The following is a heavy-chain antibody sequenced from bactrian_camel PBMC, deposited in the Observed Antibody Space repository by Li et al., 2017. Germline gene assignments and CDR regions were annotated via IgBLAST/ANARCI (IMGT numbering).Heavy chain of an antibody. V-gene: IGHV3S53*01. CDR2: VDTDDTA. D-gene: IGHD3*01. J-gene: IGHJ4*01. CDR1: GYKNSHYC. CDR3: AARRTANFCPFGRGFTF. Sequence: HVQLVESGGGAVQPGGSLTLSCVVSGYKNSHYCMAWFRQAPGKDREVVAAVDTDDTATIARSVKGRFTTSRDNAKNTLYLQMNSLKDEDTAVYYCAARRTANFCPFGRGFTFWGQGTQVTVS.